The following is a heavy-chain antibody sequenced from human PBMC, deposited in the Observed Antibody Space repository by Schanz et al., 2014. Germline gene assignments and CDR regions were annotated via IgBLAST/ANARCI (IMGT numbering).Heavy chain of an antibody. V-gene: IGHV1-69*02. J-gene: IGHJ4*02. CDR3: ASSGAGYSSSWDFDY. CDR2: IIPSLGLA. CDR1: GGTFSSFG. Sequence: VQLEQSGAEVKKPGSSVKVSCKASGGTFSSFGINWVRQAPGQGLEWMGRIIPSLGLAKYEQKFQDKVTITADTSTNTAYMELSSLTSEDTAVHYCASSGAGYSSSWDFDYWGQGTLVTVSS. D-gene: IGHD6-13*01.